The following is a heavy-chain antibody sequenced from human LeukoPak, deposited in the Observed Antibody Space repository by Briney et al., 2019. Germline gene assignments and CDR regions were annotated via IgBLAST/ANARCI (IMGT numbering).Heavy chain of an antibody. Sequence: KPSETLCLTCIVSGASISINNHYWGWIRRPPGKGLEWIASIHHTGTTYYNPSLESRVTISVDTSNNQFSLQFNSVIAADTAVYFCARHASGEPLRYWGQGTLVTVSS. CDR2: IHHTGTT. CDR3: ARHASGEPLRY. D-gene: IGHD7-27*01. V-gene: IGHV4-39*01. J-gene: IGHJ4*02. CDR1: GASISINNHY.